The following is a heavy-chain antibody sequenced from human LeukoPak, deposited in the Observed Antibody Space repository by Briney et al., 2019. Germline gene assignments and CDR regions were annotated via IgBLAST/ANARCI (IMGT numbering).Heavy chain of an antibody. V-gene: IGHV1-3*01. CDR2: INAGNGNT. J-gene: IGHJ4*02. CDR3: ARVGAQSSGWWRYYFDY. D-gene: IGHD6-19*01. CDR1: GYTFTGYA. Sequence: GASVKVSCKASGYTFTGYAMHWVRQAPGQRLEWMGWINAGNGNTKYSQKFQGRVTITRDTSASTAYMELSSLRSEDTAVYYCARVGAQSSGWWRYYFDYWGQGTLVTVSS.